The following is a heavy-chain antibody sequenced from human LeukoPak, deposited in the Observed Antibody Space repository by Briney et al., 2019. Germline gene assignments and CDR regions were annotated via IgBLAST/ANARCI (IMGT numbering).Heavy chain of an antibody. Sequence: PGGSLRLSCAASGFTFSSCEMYWVRHAPGRGLEWVSFTSGTTTTVHYADSVRGRFTISRDNAKNSLYLQMNSLRAEDTAIYYCARGASGSIDYWGQGTLVTVSS. CDR2: TSGTTTTV. CDR3: ARGASGSIDY. V-gene: IGHV3-48*03. D-gene: IGHD1-1*01. CDR1: GFTFSSCE. J-gene: IGHJ4*02.